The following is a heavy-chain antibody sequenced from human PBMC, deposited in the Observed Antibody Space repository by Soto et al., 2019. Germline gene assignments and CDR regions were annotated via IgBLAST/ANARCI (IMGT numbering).Heavy chain of an antibody. V-gene: IGHV4-30-4*01. D-gene: IGHD3-10*01. CDR3: ARTYYYGWGISDY. Sequence: SETLSLTCTVSGGSISSGDYYWSWIRQPPGKGLEWIGYIYYSGSTSYNPSLKSRVTISVDTSKNQFSLKLSSVTAADTAVYYCARTYYYGWGISDYGGQGTLVPVSS. CDR2: IYYSGST. CDR1: GGSISSGDYY. J-gene: IGHJ4*02.